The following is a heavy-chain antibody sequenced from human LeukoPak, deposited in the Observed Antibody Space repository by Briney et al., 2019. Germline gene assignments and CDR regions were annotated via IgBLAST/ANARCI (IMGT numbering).Heavy chain of an antibody. Sequence: GGSLRLSCAASGFTFSSYSMNWVRQAPGKGLEWVSSISSSSYIYYADSVKGRFTISRDNAKNSLYLQMNSLRAEDTAVYYCARDGYSSWLRDIVRRSNGRFDYWGQGTLVTVSS. CDR3: ARDGYSSWLRDIVRRSNGRFDY. J-gene: IGHJ4*02. CDR1: GFTFSSYS. CDR2: ISSSSYI. D-gene: IGHD6-13*01. V-gene: IGHV3-21*01.